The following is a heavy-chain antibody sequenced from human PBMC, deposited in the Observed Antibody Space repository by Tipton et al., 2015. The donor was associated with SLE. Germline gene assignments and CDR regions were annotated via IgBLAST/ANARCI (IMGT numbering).Heavy chain of an antibody. Sequence: TLSLTCAVYGGSFSGYYWSWIRQPPGKGLEWIGEINHSGSTNYSPSLKSRVTISVDTSKNQFSLKLSSVTAADTAVYYCATLKFFGELGIGRDYWGQGTLVTVSS. J-gene: IGHJ4*02. V-gene: IGHV4-34*01. D-gene: IGHD3-3*01. CDR3: ATLKFFGELGIGRDY. CDR2: INHSGST. CDR1: GGSFSGYY.